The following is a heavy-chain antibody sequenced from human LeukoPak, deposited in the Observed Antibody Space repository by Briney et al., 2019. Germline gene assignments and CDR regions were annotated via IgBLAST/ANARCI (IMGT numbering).Heavy chain of an antibody. Sequence: GGSLRLSCAASGFTFSSYWMHWVRQGPGKGLVWVSRINSDGSSTSYAYSVKGRFTISRDNAKNTLYLQMNSLRAEDTAVYYCARVSTYSAIDYWGQGTLVTVSS. CDR3: ARVSTYSAIDY. CDR1: GFTFSSYW. V-gene: IGHV3-74*01. J-gene: IGHJ4*02. CDR2: INSDGSST. D-gene: IGHD1-26*01.